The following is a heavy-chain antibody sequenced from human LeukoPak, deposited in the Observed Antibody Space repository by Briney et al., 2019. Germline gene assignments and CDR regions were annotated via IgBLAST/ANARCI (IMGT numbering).Heavy chain of an antibody. J-gene: IGHJ6*03. D-gene: IGHD6-19*01. CDR1: GGSITNYY. CDR3: ARYVAVALRKSGYYYYMDV. Sequence: SETLSLTCTVSGGSITNYYWSWIRQSPGKGLESIGYIYYTGSTNYNPSLKSRVTMSVDTSKNQFSLNLISVTAPDTAVYYCARYVAVALRKSGYYYYMDVWGKGTTVTVSS. V-gene: IGHV4-59*01. CDR2: IYYTGST.